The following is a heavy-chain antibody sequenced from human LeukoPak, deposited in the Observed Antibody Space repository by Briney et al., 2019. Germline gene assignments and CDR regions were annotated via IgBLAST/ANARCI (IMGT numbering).Heavy chain of an antibody. Sequence: ASVKVSCKASGYTFTSYGISWVRQAPGQGLKWMGWISAYNGNTNYAQKLQGRVTMTTDTSTSTAYMELRSLRSDDTAVYDCARRRQWLVSNDWFDPWGQGTLVTVSS. J-gene: IGHJ5*02. D-gene: IGHD6-19*01. V-gene: IGHV1-18*01. CDR3: ARRRQWLVSNDWFDP. CDR1: GYTFTSYG. CDR2: ISAYNGNT.